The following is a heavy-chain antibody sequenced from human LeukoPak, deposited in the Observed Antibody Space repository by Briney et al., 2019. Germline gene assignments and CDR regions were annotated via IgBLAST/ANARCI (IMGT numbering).Heavy chain of an antibody. D-gene: IGHD6-19*01. Sequence: GGSLRLSCAASGFTLSNYDMHWVRQRPGKGLGWVSIIGTAGDTYYADSVKGRFTISRESAMNSLYLQMNSLRGGDTAVYYCAREYVLAVAGTNYYYGMDVWGQGTAVTVSS. CDR1: GFTLSNYD. CDR2: IGTAGDT. J-gene: IGHJ6*02. CDR3: AREYVLAVAGTNYYYGMDV. V-gene: IGHV3-13*01.